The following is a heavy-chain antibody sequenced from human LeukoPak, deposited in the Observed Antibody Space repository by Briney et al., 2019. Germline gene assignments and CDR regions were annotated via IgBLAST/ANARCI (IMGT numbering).Heavy chain of an antibody. V-gene: IGHV1-18*01. D-gene: IGHD2-2*01. CDR3: ARSGYCSSISCPYRHDY. Sequence: ASVKVSCKASGYTFTGYGISWVRQAPGQGLEWMGWINTYNGNTDYAQKLQGRVTMTTDTSTSTAYTELRSLRSDGTAVYYCARSGYCSSISCPYRHDYWGQGTLVTVSS. CDR1: GYTFTGYG. J-gene: IGHJ4*02. CDR2: INTYNGNT.